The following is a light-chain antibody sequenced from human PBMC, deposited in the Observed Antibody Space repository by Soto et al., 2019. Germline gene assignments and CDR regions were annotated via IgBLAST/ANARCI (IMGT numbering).Light chain of an antibody. Sequence: IVLRQSPVTLALSPGERATLSCRASQSVSSSYLAWYQQKPGQAPKLLMYGVSNRATGIPDRFSGSGSGTDFTLTISRLEPEDFAVYYCQQYGSSPLISFGPGTKVDIK. V-gene: IGKV3-20*01. J-gene: IGKJ3*01. CDR2: GVS. CDR3: QQYGSSPLIS. CDR1: QSVSSSY.